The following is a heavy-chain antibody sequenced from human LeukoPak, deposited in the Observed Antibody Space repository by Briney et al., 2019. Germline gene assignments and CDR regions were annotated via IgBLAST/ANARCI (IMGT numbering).Heavy chain of an antibody. V-gene: IGHV1-24*01. CDR2: FDPEDGET. D-gene: IGHD5-18*01. J-gene: IGHJ4*02. CDR1: GYTLTELS. Sequence: ASVKVSCKVSGYTLTELSMHWVRQAPGKGLEWMGGFDPEDGETIYAQKFQGRVTMTEDTSTDTAYMELSSLRSEDTAVYYCATGDTAMVTSNYFDYWGQGTLVTVSS. CDR3: ATGDTAMVTSNYFDY.